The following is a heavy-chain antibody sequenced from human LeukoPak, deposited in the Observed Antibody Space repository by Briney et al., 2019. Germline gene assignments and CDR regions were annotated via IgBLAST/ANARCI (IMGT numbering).Heavy chain of an antibody. D-gene: IGHD3-10*01. Sequence: GRSLRLSCAASGFTFSSYAMHWVRQAPGKGLEWVAVISYDGSNKYYADSVKSRFTISRDNSKNTLYLQMNSLRPEDTAVYFCATWRVPGYFDYWGQGTLLTVSS. CDR3: ATWRVPGYFDY. V-gene: IGHV3-30*14. CDR1: GFTFSSYA. CDR2: ISYDGSNK. J-gene: IGHJ4*02.